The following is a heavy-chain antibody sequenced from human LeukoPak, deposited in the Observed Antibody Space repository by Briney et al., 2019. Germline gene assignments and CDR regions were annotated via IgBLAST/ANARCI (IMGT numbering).Heavy chain of an antibody. V-gene: IGHV3-23*01. CDR2: ISGSGGST. Sequence: GGSLRLSCAASGFTFSSYAMSWVRQAPGKGMEWVSAISGSGGSTYYADSVKGRLTITRDNSKNTLYLQMNSLRAEDTAVYYCAKDTDLAVAGQSFDYWGQGTLVTVSS. CDR1: GFTFSSYA. CDR3: AKDTDLAVAGQSFDY. J-gene: IGHJ4*02. D-gene: IGHD6-19*01.